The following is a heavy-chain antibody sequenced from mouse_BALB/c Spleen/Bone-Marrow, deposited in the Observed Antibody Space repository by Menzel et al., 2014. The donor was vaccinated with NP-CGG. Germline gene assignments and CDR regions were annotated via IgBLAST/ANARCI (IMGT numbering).Heavy chain of an antibody. D-gene: IGHD3-1*01. V-gene: IGHV1-26*01. J-gene: IGHJ3*01. Sequence: EVKLLESGPELVKPGASVKMSCKASGYAFTDYYMKWVKQSHGKNLEWIGDINPNNGDTFYNQKFKGKATLTVDTSSSTAHMQLNSLTSEDSAVYYCVTKGSSGYGLFAYWGQGTLVTVSA. CDR1: GYAFTDYY. CDR3: VTKGSSGYGLFAY. CDR2: INPNNGDT.